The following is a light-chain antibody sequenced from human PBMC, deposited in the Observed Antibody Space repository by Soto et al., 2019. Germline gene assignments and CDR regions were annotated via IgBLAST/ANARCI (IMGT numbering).Light chain of an antibody. CDR3: QQSYSSPPT. CDR1: QSISNH. V-gene: IGKV1-39*01. J-gene: IGKJ1*01. Sequence: DIQMTQSPSSLSASVEDRVIITCRASQSISNHLNWYQQKPGKAPKLLIFAASSLQSGVPSRFSGSRSGPDFTLTVSSRQPEDFATYYCQQSYSSPPTFGQGTKVDIK. CDR2: AAS.